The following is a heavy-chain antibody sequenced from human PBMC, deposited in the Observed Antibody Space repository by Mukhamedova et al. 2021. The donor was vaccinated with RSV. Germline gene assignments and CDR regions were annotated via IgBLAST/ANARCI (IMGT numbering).Heavy chain of an antibody. Sequence: GLEWMGGIIPIFGTANYAQKFQGRVTITADESTSTAYMELSSLRSEDTAVYYCARDHVFNYDFWSGYSDYWGQGTLVTVPS. D-gene: IGHD3-3*01. CDR3: ARDHVFNYDFWSGYSDY. J-gene: IGHJ4*02. CDR2: IIPIFGTA. V-gene: IGHV1-69*01.